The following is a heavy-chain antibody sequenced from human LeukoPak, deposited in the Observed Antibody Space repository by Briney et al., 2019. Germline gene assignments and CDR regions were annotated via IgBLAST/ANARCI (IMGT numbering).Heavy chain of an antibody. CDR1: GGTISSSNW. V-gene: IGHV4-4*02. CDR3: ARGLAYCSGGSCPRAFWFDP. Sequence: PSETLSLTCAVPGGTISSSNWWSWVRQPPGKGLEWIGEIYHSGSTNYNPSLKSRVTISVDKSKNQFSLKLSSVTAADTAVYYCARGLAYCSGGSCPRAFWFDPWGQGTLVTVSS. D-gene: IGHD2-15*01. CDR2: IYHSGST. J-gene: IGHJ5*02.